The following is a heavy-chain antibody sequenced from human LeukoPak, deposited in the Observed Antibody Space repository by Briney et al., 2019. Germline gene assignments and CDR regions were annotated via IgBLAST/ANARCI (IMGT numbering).Heavy chain of an antibody. CDR1: GGSFGGYY. D-gene: IGHD2-2*01. J-gene: IGHJ5*01. CDR3: ARLDILVPRAVEWFDP. V-gene: IGHV4-34*01. CDR2: INHSGST. Sequence: SETLSLTCAVYGGSFGGYYWSWVRQPPGKGLEWIGEINHSGSTNYNPSLKSRVTISVDTSKNHISLRLRSVTAADTAVYYCARLDILVPRAVEWFDPWGQGTVVTVSS.